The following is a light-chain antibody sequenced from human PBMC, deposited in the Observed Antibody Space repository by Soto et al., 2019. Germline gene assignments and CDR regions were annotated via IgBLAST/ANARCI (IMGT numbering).Light chain of an antibody. V-gene: IGKV1-39*01. Sequence: DIQMTQAPSSLPASVGDRVTITCRASQTIANYLNWYQQRPGKAPNLLISAASTLQSGVPSRFSGSGSGTDFTLTISSLQPEDFATYYCQQSYSTPYTFGQGTKVDIK. CDR2: AAS. CDR3: QQSYSTPYT. J-gene: IGKJ2*01. CDR1: QTIANY.